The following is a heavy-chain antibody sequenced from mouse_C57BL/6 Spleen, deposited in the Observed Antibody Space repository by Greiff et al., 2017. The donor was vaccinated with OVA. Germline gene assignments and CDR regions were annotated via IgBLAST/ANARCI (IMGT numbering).Heavy chain of an antibody. Sequence: QVQLQQSGAELMKPGASVKLSCKATGYTFTGYWIEWVKQRPGHGLEWIGEILPGSGSTHYNEKFKGKATFTTDTSSNTAYMQLSSLTTDDSAIYYCARWDYGNDYGSAYWGQGTRVTVSA. D-gene: IGHD2-2*01. CDR1: GYTFTGYW. J-gene: IGHJ3*01. V-gene: IGHV1-9*01. CDR2: ILPGSGST. CDR3: ARWDYGNDYGSAY.